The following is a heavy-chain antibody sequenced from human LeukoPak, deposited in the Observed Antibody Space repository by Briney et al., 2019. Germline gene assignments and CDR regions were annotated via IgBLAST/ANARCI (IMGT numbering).Heavy chain of an antibody. J-gene: IGHJ6*02. CDR1: GYNFTSYW. Sequence: LGESLKISCKGFGYNFTSYWISWVRQMPGKGLEWMGRVDPSDSYINYSPSFQGHVTISADKSITTAYLQWSSLRASDTAMYYCARRGYSHDSGMDVWGQGTTVTVSS. V-gene: IGHV5-10-1*01. D-gene: IGHD5-18*01. CDR2: VDPSDSYI. CDR3: ARRGYSHDSGMDV.